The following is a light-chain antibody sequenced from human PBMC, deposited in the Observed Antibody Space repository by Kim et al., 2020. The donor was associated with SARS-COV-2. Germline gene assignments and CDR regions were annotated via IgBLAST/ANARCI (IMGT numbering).Light chain of an antibody. CDR1: NLRSFS. CDR2: SKN. Sequence: SSELTQDPAVSVALGQTVRITCQGDNLRSFSASWYQQKPGQAPILVIYSKNYRPSGIPDRFSGSSSGNTASLTITGAQAEDEADYYCNSRDTSGNPVVFGGGTQLTVL. J-gene: IGLJ2*01. V-gene: IGLV3-19*01. CDR3: NSRDTSGNPVV.